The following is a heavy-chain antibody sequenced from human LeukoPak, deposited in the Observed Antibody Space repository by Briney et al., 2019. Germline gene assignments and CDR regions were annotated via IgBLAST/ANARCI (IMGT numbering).Heavy chain of an antibody. Sequence: GGSLRLSCAASGFTFGPYTMNWVRQAPGKGLEWVSYISSSSDTIYYADSVKGRFTISRDNGKNSLYLQMNSLRAEDTAVYYCARGFNPSSSSRLIWGQGTLVTVSS. D-gene: IGHD6-13*01. CDR2: ISSSSDTI. CDR3: ARGFNPSSSSRLI. CDR1: GFTFGPYT. J-gene: IGHJ4*02. V-gene: IGHV3-48*04.